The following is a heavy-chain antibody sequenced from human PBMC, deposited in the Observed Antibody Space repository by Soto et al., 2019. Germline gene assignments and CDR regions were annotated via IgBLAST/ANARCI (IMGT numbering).Heavy chain of an antibody. V-gene: IGHV3-53*01. Sequence: GGSLRLSCAASGFTVSSNYMSWVRQAPGKGLQWVSVIYSGGSTYYADSVKGRFTISRDNSKNTLYLQMNSLRAEDTAVYYCAKDSRMYYDYVWGSYRPPGYWGQGTLVTVSS. J-gene: IGHJ4*02. D-gene: IGHD3-16*02. CDR1: GFTVSSNY. CDR3: AKDSRMYYDYVWGSYRPPGY. CDR2: IYSGGST.